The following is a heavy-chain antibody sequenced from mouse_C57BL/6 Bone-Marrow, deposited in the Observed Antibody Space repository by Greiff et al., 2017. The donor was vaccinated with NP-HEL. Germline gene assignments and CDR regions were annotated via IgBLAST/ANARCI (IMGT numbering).Heavy chain of an antibody. D-gene: IGHD1-1*02. CDR1: GYTFTSYG. V-gene: IGHV1-81*01. CDR3: ARQSECGSDGDFEG. Sequence: QVQLQQSGAELARPGASVKLSCKASGYTFTSYGISWVKQRPGQGLEWIGEIYPRSGYTYYNEKFKGKATLTADKSSSTAYMELRSLTSEDSAVYFCARQSECGSDGDFEGRGTATTVT. CDR2: IYPRSGYT. J-gene: IGHJ1*03.